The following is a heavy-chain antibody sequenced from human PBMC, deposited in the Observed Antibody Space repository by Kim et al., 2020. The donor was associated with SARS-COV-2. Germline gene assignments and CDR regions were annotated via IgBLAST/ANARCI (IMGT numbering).Heavy chain of an antibody. Sequence: GSKSYAQKLQGRVTMTRDTSTSTVYVELSRLRYEDTAVYYCARGRTMVNYWGQGTLVTVSS. J-gene: IGHJ4*02. V-gene: IGHV1-46*04. D-gene: IGHD3-10*01. CDR3: ARGRTMVNY. CDR2: GSK.